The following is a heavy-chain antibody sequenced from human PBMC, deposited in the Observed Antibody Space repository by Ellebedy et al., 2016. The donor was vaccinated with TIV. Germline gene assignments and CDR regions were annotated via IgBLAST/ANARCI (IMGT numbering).Heavy chain of an antibody. Sequence: AASVKVSCKASGYTFTSYGISWVRQAPGQGLEWMGWISAYNGNTNYAQKLQGRVTMTTDTSTSTAYMELRSLRSDDTAVYYCAREDTLVGATAMYYFDYWGQGTLVTVSS. J-gene: IGHJ4*02. V-gene: IGHV1-18*01. D-gene: IGHD1-26*01. CDR1: GYTFTSYG. CDR3: AREDTLVGATAMYYFDY. CDR2: ISAYNGNT.